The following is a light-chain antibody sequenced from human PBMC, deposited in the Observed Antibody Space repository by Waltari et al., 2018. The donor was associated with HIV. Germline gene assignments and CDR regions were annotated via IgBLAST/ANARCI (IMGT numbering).Light chain of an antibody. CDR3: VTWDDSLRGVV. V-gene: IGLV1-47*01. CDR1: TSNIGRNS. Sequence: SVVTQPPSASGTPGQRVTIPCSGNTSNIGRNSVFWSQHLPGTAPKPLIHRNDQRPSGVPDRFSGSTSGTSASLAISGLRSEDEADYYCVTWDDSLRGVVFGGGTKVAVL. J-gene: IGLJ2*01. CDR2: RND.